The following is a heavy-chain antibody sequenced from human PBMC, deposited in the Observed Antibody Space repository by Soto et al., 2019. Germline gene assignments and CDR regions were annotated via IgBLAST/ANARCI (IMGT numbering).Heavy chain of an antibody. CDR3: ARGGAMGVDY. D-gene: IGHD1-26*01. CDR2: IYFDGITT. V-gene: IGHV3-74*01. Sequence: GSLRLSCTASGFTFNTHWMHWVRQAPGKGLVWVSRIYFDGITTNYAESVKGRLNVSRDNAKNTVYLHVNTLRDEVTAVYYCARGGAMGVDYWGQGTLVTVSS. J-gene: IGHJ4*02. CDR1: GFTFNTHW.